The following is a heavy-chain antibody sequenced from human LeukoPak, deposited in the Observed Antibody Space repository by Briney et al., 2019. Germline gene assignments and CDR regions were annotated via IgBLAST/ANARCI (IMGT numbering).Heavy chain of an antibody. CDR2: IRQDGAEK. CDR1: GFRFGDYW. Sequence: GGPLRLPCAASGFRFGDYWMTWARHVPGKGLERVANIRQDGAEKHYAESVEGRFIISRDNAKNSLYLEMDSLKVEDTAVYYSARVGAWDLQRVFDYWGQGTLVTVSS. V-gene: IGHV3-7*01. D-gene: IGHD1-26*01. J-gene: IGHJ4*02. CDR3: ARVGAWDLQRVFDY.